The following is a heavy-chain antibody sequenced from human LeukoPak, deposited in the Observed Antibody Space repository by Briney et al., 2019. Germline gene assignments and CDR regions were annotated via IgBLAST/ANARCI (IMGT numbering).Heavy chain of an antibody. V-gene: IGHV4-38-2*01. Sequence: PSETLSLTCAVSGYCISSGYYWGWIRQPPGKGLDYIGSIHHSGHTNYNASLKSRVTISVDTSKNQFSLKLNSVTAADTAVYYCSSINWNADNRGQGTLVTVSS. D-gene: IGHD1-20*01. CDR2: IHHSGHT. J-gene: IGHJ4*02. CDR1: GYCISSGYY. CDR3: SSINWNADN.